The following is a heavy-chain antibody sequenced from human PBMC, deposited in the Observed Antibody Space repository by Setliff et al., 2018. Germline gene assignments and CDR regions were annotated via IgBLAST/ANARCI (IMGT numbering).Heavy chain of an antibody. J-gene: IGHJ5*01. CDR3: TRSSSYGMRYWFDS. V-gene: IGHV1-2*02. CDR2: INPDSGDT. D-gene: IGHD2-2*01. Sequence: ASVKVSCKTSGFRFTNFGFSWVRQAPGQGLEWMGWINPDSGDTHSPQKFQGRVTMTRDTSLSTVYMELTRLTSDDTAVYYCTRSSSYGMRYWFDSWGQGPLVTVSS. CDR1: GFRFTNFG.